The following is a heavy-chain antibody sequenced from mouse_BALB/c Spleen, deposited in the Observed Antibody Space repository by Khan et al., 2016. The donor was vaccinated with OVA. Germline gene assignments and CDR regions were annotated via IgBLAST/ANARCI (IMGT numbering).Heavy chain of an antibody. CDR1: GFTFSTYG. J-gene: IGHJ3*01. V-gene: IGHV5-6*01. CDR2: ISSGGHYT. CDR3: ARLAYYYNSEGFAY. D-gene: IGHD1-1*01. Sequence: EVELVESGGDLVKPGGSLKLSCAASGFTFSTYGMSWVRQTPDKRLEWVATISSGGHYTYYPDSVKGRFTISRDNAKSPLYLQMSSLKSEDTAIYYCARLAYYYNSEGFAYWGQGTLVTVSA.